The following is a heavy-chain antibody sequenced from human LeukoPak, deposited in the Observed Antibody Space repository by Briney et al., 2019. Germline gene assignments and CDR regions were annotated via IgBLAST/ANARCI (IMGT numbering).Heavy chain of an antibody. Sequence: GGSLRLYCAGSGFTFSSYEMSWDRQAPGKGLEWGSAISGSGGSKYYADYGKGRFTISRYNSKNTLYLQMNSLRADDTAVYYCAKLFTLWGQGTLVTVSS. CDR2: ISGSGGSK. D-gene: IGHD3-3*01. CDR1: GFTFSSYE. V-gene: IGHV3-23*01. J-gene: IGHJ4*02. CDR3: AKLFTL.